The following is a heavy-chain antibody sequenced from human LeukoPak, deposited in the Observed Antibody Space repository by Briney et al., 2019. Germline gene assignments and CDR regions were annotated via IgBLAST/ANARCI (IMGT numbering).Heavy chain of an antibody. D-gene: IGHD3-10*01. CDR3: AKGAAGTYYLDY. V-gene: IGHV3-30*18. CDR2: ISYDGSNK. J-gene: IGHJ4*02. CDR1: GFTFSSYG. Sequence: GGSLRLSCAASGFTFSSYGMHWVRQAPGKGLEWVAVISYDGSNKYYADSVKGRFTISRDNSKNTLYLQMNSLRAEDTAVYYCAKGAAGTYYLDYWGQGTLVTVSS.